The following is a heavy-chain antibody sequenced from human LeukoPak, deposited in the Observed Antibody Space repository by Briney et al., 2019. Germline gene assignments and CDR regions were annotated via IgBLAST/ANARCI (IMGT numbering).Heavy chain of an antibody. J-gene: IGHJ5*02. V-gene: IGHV4-59*01. Sequence: SETLSLTCTVSGGSISSYYWSWIRQPPGKGLEWIGYIYYSGSTNYNPSLKSRVTISVDTSKNQLSLKLSSVTAADTAVYYCARSVAGTATSWGQGTLVTVSS. CDR1: GGSISSYY. CDR2: IYYSGST. D-gene: IGHD6-19*01. CDR3: ARSVAGTATS.